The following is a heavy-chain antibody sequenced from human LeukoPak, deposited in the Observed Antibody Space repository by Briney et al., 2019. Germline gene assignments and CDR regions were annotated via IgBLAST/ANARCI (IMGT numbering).Heavy chain of an antibody. V-gene: IGHV3-48*01. D-gene: IGHD3-10*01. J-gene: IGHJ4*02. CDR2: ISSGSSNK. Sequence: GGSLRLSCVVSGFTLSSYSMNWVRQAPGKGLEWVSYISSGSSNKKYADSVKGRFTISRDNAKNSLYPQMNSLGVEDTAVYCCARDFRSSGSYFDYWGQGTLVTVSS. CDR1: GFTLSSYS. CDR3: ARDFRSSGSYFDY.